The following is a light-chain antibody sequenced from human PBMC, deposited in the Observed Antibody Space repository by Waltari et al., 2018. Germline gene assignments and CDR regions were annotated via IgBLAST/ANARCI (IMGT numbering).Light chain of an antibody. CDR2: DVT. Sequence: QSALTQPRSVSGSPGQSVTISCTGTNSDVGGYHYVSWYHQHPGKAPNLFIYDVTKRPSGVPDRFSGSKSGNTASLTISGLQAEDEADYYCCSYAGTYTFLVFGGGTKLTVL. CDR1: NSDVGGYHY. CDR3: CSYAGTYTFLV. V-gene: IGLV2-11*01. J-gene: IGLJ2*01.